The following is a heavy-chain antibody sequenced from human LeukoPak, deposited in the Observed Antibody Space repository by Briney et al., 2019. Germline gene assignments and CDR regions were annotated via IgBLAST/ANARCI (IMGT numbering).Heavy chain of an antibody. V-gene: IGHV4-39*01. D-gene: IGHD3-16*01. J-gene: IGHJ4*02. CDR1: GGSISSYSYF. Sequence: SETLSLTCTVSGGSISSYSYFWGWIRQPPGKGLEWIGTIYYNGDTYYHPSLKSRVIISVDTSKNQFSLKLSSVTAADTAVYYCARHGPGDSRDYFDYWGQGTLVTVPS. CDR2: IYYNGDT. CDR3: ARHGPGDSRDYFDY.